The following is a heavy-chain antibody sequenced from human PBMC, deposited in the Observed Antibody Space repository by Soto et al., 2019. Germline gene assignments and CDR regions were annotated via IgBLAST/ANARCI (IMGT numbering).Heavy chain of an antibody. Sequence: GESLKISCQCSGYTFSNMWVAWVRQMPGKGLDYMGIISPADSETRYSPAFQGQVTISVXXXSXXXYXQXXXLXASDSGFYYCARSTSSSPYFDYWGQGALVTVSS. CDR3: ARSTSSSPYFDY. V-gene: IGHV5-51*01. CDR1: GYTFSNMW. CDR2: ISPADSET. D-gene: IGHD6-13*01. J-gene: IGHJ4*02.